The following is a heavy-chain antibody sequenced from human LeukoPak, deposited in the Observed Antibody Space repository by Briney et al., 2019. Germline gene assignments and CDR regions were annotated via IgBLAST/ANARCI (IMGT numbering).Heavy chain of an antibody. CDR2: INPNSGGT. CDR1: GYTFIRYY. Sequence: ASVRVSCKASGYTFIRYYMQWVRQAPGQGLEWMGWINPNSGGTDYAQYFRGRVTMTRDTSINTAYMELSRLRYDDTAVYYCARDRSSSGLNWFDPWGQGTLVTVSS. J-gene: IGHJ5*02. CDR3: ARDRSSSGLNWFDP. D-gene: IGHD6-13*01. V-gene: IGHV1-2*02.